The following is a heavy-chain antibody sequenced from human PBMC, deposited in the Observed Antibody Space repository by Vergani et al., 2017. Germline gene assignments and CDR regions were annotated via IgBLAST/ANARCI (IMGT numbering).Heavy chain of an antibody. Sequence: QVTLRESGPALVKPTQTLTLTCTFSGFSLSTSGMCVSWIRQPPGKALEWLALIDWDDDKYYSTSLKTRLTISKDTSKNQVVLTMTNMDPVDTATYYCARIPVESIAARPRYYYYGMDVWGQGTTVTVSS. J-gene: IGHJ6*02. V-gene: IGHV2-70*01. CDR2: IDWDDDK. CDR3: ARIPVESIAARPRYYYYGMDV. CDR1: GFSLSTSGMC. D-gene: IGHD6-6*01.